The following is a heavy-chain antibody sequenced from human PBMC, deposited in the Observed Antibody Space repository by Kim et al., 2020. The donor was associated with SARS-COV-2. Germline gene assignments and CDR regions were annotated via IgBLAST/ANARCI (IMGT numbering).Heavy chain of an antibody. V-gene: IGHV1-69*13. CDR2: IIPIFGTA. J-gene: IGHJ5*02. Sequence: SVKVSCKASGGTFSSYAISWVRQAPGQGLEWLGGIIPIFGTANYAQKFQGRVTITADESTSTAYMELSSLRSEDTAVYYCASRGYSGYDSWFDPWGQGTLVTVSS. CDR1: GGTFSSYA. CDR3: ASRGYSGYDSWFDP. D-gene: IGHD5-12*01.